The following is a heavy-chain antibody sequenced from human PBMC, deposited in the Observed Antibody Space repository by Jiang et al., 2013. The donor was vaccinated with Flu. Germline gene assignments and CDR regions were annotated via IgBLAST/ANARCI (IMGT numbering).Heavy chain of an antibody. CDR1: GDPIDSSTYY. CDR3: ARDRDILSREGFDF. V-gene: IGHV4-39*07. D-gene: IGHD3-9*01. J-gene: IGHJ4*02. Sequence: GLVKPSETLSLTCSVSGDPIDSSTYYWGWIRQSPGKGLEWIGSLYAGGITYYSPSLESRLSLSMDTSRNQFSLRLTSVTAADTAVYYCARDRDILSREGFDFWGPGTLVTVSS. CDR2: LYAGGIT.